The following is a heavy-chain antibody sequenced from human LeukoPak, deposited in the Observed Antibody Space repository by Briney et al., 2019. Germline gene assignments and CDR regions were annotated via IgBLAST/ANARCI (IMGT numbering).Heavy chain of an antibody. Sequence: GGSLRLSCAASGFTFSGYWMHWVRQAPGKGLEWVAFIRYDGSNKYYADSVKGRFTISRDNSKNTLYLQMNSLRAEDTAVYYCARPYYYGSGSYRAPQNYYYYGMDVWGQGTTVTVSS. V-gene: IGHV3-33*08. CDR3: ARPYYYGSGSYRAPQNYYYYGMDV. D-gene: IGHD3-10*01. CDR2: IRYDGSNK. J-gene: IGHJ6*02. CDR1: GFTFSGYW.